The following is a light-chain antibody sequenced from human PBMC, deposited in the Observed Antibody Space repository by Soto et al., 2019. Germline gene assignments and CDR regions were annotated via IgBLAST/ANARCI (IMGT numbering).Light chain of an antibody. CDR2: DAS. V-gene: IGKV1-33*01. J-gene: IGKJ2*01. Sequence: DIQMTQSPSSLSASVGDRVTITCQASQGISNYLNWYQQKPGKAPKLLIYDASNLETGVPSRFSGSGSGTDFTFTISSLQPEDIATYYCQQYDNLPPPFGQGTKLEIK. CDR3: QQYDNLPPP. CDR1: QGISNY.